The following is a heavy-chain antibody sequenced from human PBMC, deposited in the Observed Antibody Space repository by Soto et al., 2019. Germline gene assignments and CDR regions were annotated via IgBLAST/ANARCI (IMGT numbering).Heavy chain of an antibody. CDR2: IYSSGGT. CDR3: ARGHRFSDSFDP. V-gene: IGHV4-4*07. J-gene: IGHJ5*02. Sequence: SETLSLTCTVSGGAISGYYWTWIRQPAGKGLEWIGRIYSSGGTKYNPSLKSRVNMSIDMYKNQFSLRLNSVTAADSAVYYWARGHRFSDSFDPWGQGTLVTVSS. D-gene: IGHD3-3*01. CDR1: GGAISGYY.